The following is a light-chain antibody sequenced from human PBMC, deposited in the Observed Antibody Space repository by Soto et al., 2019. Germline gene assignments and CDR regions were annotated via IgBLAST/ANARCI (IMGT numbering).Light chain of an antibody. Sequence: QSVLTQPPSVSVAPGQRVTISCTGSSSNIGAGYDVHWYQQLPGTAPKLLIYGNSNRPSGVPDRFSGSKSGTSASLAITGLQAEDEADYYGQSYDSSLSGYVFGTGTKLTVL. CDR3: QSYDSSLSGYV. J-gene: IGLJ1*01. CDR2: GNS. CDR1: SSNIGAGYD. V-gene: IGLV1-40*01.